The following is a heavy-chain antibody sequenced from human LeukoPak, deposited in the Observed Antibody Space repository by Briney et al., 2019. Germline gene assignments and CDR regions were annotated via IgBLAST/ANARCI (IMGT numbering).Heavy chain of an antibody. CDR3: ARHYYDSSGYPWFDP. Sequence: SETLSLTCTVSGGSISSYYWSWIRQPPGKGLEWIGYIYYSGSTNYNPSLKSRVTISLDTSKNQFSLKLSSVTAADTAVYYCARHYYDSSGYPWFDPWGQGTLVTVSS. CDR1: GGSISSYY. CDR2: IYYSGST. J-gene: IGHJ5*02. V-gene: IGHV4-59*08. D-gene: IGHD3-22*01.